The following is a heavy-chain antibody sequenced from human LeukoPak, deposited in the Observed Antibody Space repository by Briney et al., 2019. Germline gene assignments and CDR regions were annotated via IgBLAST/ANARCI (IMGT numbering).Heavy chain of an antibody. V-gene: IGHV4-4*02. CDR1: RDSISSSEW. D-gene: IGHD3-10*01. CDR3: ARGMWFDTLFSTFDV. J-gene: IGHJ3*01. Sequence: SETLSLTCSVSRDSISSSEWWTWVRQTPEKGLEWIGEIFHTGSTNYNPSVESRVTISIDKSKNQFSLMLKSVNAADTALYYCARGMWFDTLFSTFDVWGQGTMVSVSS. CDR2: IFHTGST.